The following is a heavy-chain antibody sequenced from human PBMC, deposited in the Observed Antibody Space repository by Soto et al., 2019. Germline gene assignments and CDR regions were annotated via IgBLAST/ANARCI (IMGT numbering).Heavy chain of an antibody. CDR3: ARGTTIAAAVNYYYYGMDV. Sequence: KQSQTLSLTCAISGDSVSSNSAAWNWIRQSPSRGLEWLGRTYYRSKWYNDYAVSVKSRITINPDTSKNQFSLQLNSVTPEDTAVYYCARGTTIAAAVNYYYYGMDVWGQGTTVTVSS. J-gene: IGHJ6*02. V-gene: IGHV6-1*01. D-gene: IGHD6-13*01. CDR2: TYYRSKWYN. CDR1: GDSVSSNSAA.